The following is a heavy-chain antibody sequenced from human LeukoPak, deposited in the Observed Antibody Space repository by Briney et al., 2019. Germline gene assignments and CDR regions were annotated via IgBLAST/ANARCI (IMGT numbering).Heavy chain of an antibody. J-gene: IGHJ4*02. V-gene: IGHV3-30-3*01. D-gene: IGHD2-2*02. CDR2: ISYDGSNK. CDR3: ARDRYLYPDRFLDY. Sequence: PGGSLRLSCAASGFTFSSYAMHWVRQDPGMGLEWVAVISYDGSNKYYADSVKGRFTISRDNSKNTLYLQMNSLRAEDTAVYYCARDRYLYPDRFLDYWGQGTLVTVSS. CDR1: GFTFSSYA.